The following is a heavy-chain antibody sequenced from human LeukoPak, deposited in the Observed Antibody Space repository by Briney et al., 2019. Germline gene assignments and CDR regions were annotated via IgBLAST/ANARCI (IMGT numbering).Heavy chain of an antibody. D-gene: IGHD3-22*01. J-gene: IGHJ4*02. Sequence: PGGSLRLSCADSGFTFSNYWMHWVRQAPGKGLVWVSRINSDRTITSYADSVKGRFTISRDNAKNTLYLQMNSLRAEDTAVYYCARGTLGYNYDTSGYHDYWGQGTLVTVSS. CDR2: INSDRTIT. CDR3: ARGTLGYNYDTSGYHDY. V-gene: IGHV3-74*01. CDR1: GFTFSNYW.